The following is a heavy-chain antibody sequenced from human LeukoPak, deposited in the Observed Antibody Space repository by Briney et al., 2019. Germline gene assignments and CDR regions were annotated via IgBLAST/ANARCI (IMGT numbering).Heavy chain of an antibody. V-gene: IGHV1-8*01. CDR1: GYTFMSYD. CDR3: ARRRYCSGGGCPQNRRSYYAMDV. J-gene: IGHJ6*02. CDR2: MNPNSGNT. Sequence: ASVKVSCKASGYTFMSYDINWVRRATGQGLEWMGWMNPNSGNTGYAQKFQGRVTMTRNMSISTAYMELTSLRSEDTAVYYCARRRYCSGGGCPQNRRSYYAMDVWGQGTTVTVSS. D-gene: IGHD2-15*01.